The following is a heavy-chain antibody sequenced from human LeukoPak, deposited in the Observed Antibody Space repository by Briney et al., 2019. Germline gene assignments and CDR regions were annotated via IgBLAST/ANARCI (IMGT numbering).Heavy chain of an antibody. CDR2: ISSFSGTI. D-gene: IGHD3-16*01. J-gene: IGHJ4*02. V-gene: IGHV3-48*01. Sequence: QSGRSLRLSCAASGFTFSSYSMNWVRQAPGKGLEWVSYISSFSGTINYADSVKGRFTISRDNAKNSLYLQMNSLRAEDTAVYYCARDQGGVGYWGQGTPVTVSS. CDR3: ARDQGGVGY. CDR1: GFTFSSYS.